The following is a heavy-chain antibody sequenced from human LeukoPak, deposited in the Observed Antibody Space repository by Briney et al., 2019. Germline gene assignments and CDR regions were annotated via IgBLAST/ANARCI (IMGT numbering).Heavy chain of an antibody. J-gene: IGHJ3*02. CDR3: ARVTVLQLWAHAFDI. CDR1: GGSISSGDYY. D-gene: IGHD5-18*01. V-gene: IGHV4-30-4*01. CDR2: IYYSGST. Sequence: NPSETLSLNCTVSGGSISSGDYYWSWIRQPPGKGLEWIGYIYYSGSTYYNPSLKSRVTISVDTSKNQFSLKLSSVTAADTAVYYCARVTVLQLWAHAFDIWGQGTMVTVSS.